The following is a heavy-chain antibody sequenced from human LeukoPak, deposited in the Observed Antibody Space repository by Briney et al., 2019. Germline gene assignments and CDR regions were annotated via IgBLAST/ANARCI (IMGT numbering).Heavy chain of an antibody. CDR3: ARAGIVVPAAIPPERNWFDP. CDR2: INPSGGST. D-gene: IGHD2-2*02. J-gene: IGHJ5*02. V-gene: IGHV1-46*01. CDR1: GYTFTSYY. Sequence: ASVKVSCKASGYTFTSYYMHWVRQAPGQGLECMGIINPSGGSTSYAQKFQGRVTMTRDMSTSTVYMELSSLRSEDTAVYYCARAGIVVPAAIPPERNWFDPWGQGTLVTVSS.